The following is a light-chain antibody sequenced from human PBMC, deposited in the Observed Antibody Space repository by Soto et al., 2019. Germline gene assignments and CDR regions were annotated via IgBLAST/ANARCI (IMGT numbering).Light chain of an antibody. CDR1: KLGDKY. CDR3: QAWDTSTVV. Sequence: SYELTQPPSVSVSPGQTASITCSGDKLGDKYASWYQLKPGQSPVLVIYQDTKRPSGIPERFSGSNSGTTATLSISGTQAMDEADYYCQAWDTSTVVFGGGTKLTVL. CDR2: QDT. V-gene: IGLV3-1*01. J-gene: IGLJ2*01.